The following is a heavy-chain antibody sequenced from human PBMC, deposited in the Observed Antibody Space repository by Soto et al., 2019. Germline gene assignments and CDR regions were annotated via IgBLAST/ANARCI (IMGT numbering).Heavy chain of an antibody. CDR3: ASPSSNPPLR. J-gene: IGHJ4*02. V-gene: IGHV3-48*02. CDR2: ISSSSSTI. Sequence: GRSLRLSCAASGFTFSSYSMNWVRQAPGKGLELVSYISSSSSTIYYADSVKGRFTISRDNAKNSLYLQMNSLRDEDTAVYYCASPSSNPPLRWGQGTLVTVSS. CDR1: GFTFSSYS. D-gene: IGHD3-3*02.